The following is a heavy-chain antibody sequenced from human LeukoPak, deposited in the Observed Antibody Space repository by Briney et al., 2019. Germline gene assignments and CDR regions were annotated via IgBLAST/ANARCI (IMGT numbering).Heavy chain of an antibody. Sequence: GESLKISCKGSGYSFTSYWIGWVRQMPGKGLEWMGIILPRDSDIRYSPSFEGQVTISADKSVNAAYLQWSSLKASDTAIYYCATDRIAAPAVVTRAVPGASTGGFDYWGQGTLITVSS. CDR2: ILPRDSDI. CDR1: GYSFTSYW. CDR3: ATDRIAAPAVVTRAVPGASTGGFDY. J-gene: IGHJ4*02. V-gene: IGHV5-51*01. D-gene: IGHD6-25*01.